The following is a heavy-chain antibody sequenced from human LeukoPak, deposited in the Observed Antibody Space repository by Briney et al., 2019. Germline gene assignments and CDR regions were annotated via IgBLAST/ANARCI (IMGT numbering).Heavy chain of an antibody. CDR3: AVQLIQAAFDI. V-gene: IGHV3-7*01. J-gene: IGHJ3*02. D-gene: IGHD5-18*01. Sequence: GGSLRLSCAASGFTFSSYWMSWVRQAPGKGLEWVANIKQDGSEKYYVDSVKGRFTISRDNAKNSLYLRMNSLRAEDTAVYYCAVQLIQAAFDIWGQGTMVTVSS. CDR2: IKQDGSEK. CDR1: GFTFSSYW.